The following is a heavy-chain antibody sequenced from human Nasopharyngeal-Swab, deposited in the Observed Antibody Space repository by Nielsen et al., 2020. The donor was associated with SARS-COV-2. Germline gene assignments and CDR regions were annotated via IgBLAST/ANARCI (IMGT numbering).Heavy chain of an antibody. D-gene: IGHD2-21*01. V-gene: IGHV5-51*01. Sequence: GESLKISCQASGFSFTTYWIGWVRQMPGKGLEWMGNIYPGDLDTRYGPSFQGQVTISADESITTAYLQWNSLQASDTAMYYCARRAYCGGDCYYYGMDVWGQGTTVTVSS. J-gene: IGHJ6*02. CDR1: GFSFTTYW. CDR2: IYPGDLDT. CDR3: ARRAYCGGDCYYYGMDV.